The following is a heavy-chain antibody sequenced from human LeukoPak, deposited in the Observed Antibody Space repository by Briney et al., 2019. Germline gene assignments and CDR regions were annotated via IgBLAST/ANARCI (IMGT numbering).Heavy chain of an antibody. CDR1: GFTFSDYY. CDR3: AKDPFFDY. CDR2: IKGTGLTT. J-gene: IGHJ4*02. Sequence: GGSLRLSCAASGFTFSDYYMSWIRQAPGKGLEWVSTIKGTGLTTYYADSVRGRFTISRDNSKNTLYLQMNSLRAEDTAIYYCAKDPFFDYWGQGTLVTVSS. V-gene: IGHV3-11*01.